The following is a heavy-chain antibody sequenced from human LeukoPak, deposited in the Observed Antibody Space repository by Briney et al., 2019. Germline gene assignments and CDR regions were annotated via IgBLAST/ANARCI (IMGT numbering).Heavy chain of an antibody. CDR3: ARGEDLERPDSPTENGAFDI. V-gene: IGHV1-69*13. CDR2: IIPIFGTA. J-gene: IGHJ3*02. CDR1: GYTFTSYG. Sequence: GASVKVSCKASGYTFTSYGISWVRQAPGQGLEWMGGIIPIFGTANYAQKFQGRVTITADESTSTAYMELSSLRSEDTAVYYCARGEDLERPDSPTENGAFDIWGQGTMVTVSS. D-gene: IGHD6-25*01.